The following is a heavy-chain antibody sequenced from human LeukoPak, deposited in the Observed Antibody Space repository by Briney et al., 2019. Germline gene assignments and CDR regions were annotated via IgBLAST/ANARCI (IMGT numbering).Heavy chain of an antibody. D-gene: IGHD3-22*01. CDR3: ARSYDTTGYIDYYYYGMDV. V-gene: IGHV1-8*01. CDR1: GYTFTSYD. J-gene: IGHJ6*02. CDR2: MNPNSGNT. Sequence: ASVKVSCKASGYTFTSYDINWVRQATGQGLEWMGWMNPNSGNTGYAQKFQGRDTMARNTSINTAYMELSSLRSEDTAVYYCARSYDTTGYIDYYYYGMDVWGQGTTVTVSS.